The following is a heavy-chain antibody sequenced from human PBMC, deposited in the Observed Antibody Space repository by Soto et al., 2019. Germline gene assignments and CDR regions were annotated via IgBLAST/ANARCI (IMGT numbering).Heavy chain of an antibody. D-gene: IGHD6-6*01. CDR1: GGTFSSYA. Sequence: QVQLVQSGAEVKKPGSSVKVSCKASGGTFSSYAISWVRQAPGQGLEWMGGIIPIFGTANYAQKFQGRVTTTADESTSTAYMELRSLRAENTDVYYCAREHFEYSSSSNYYCNGMVYWGQGNTVNVSS. J-gene: IGHJ6*02. CDR3: AREHFEYSSSSNYYCNGMVY. V-gene: IGHV1-69*01. CDR2: IIPIFGTA.